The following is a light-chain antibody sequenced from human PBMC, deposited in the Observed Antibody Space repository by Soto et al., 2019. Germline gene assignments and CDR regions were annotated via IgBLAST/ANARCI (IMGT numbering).Light chain of an antibody. CDR2: GVS. CDR1: QTVGASQ. Sequence: ETVLTQSPGTLSLSPGEGATLSCRASQTVGASQLAWYQQKPGQSPRLLIYGVSNRATDIPDRFGGSGSGTDFTLTISRLEPEDFAVYYCHQYSNPTPTFGQGTKLEIK. CDR3: HQYSNPTPT. V-gene: IGKV3-20*01. J-gene: IGKJ2*01.